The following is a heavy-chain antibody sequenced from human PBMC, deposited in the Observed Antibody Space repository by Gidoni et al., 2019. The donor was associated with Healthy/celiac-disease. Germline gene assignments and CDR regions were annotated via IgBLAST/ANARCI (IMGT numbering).Heavy chain of an antibody. CDR3: ARSPMTTSVNWFDP. D-gene: IGHD1-1*01. CDR1: GGSISSSSDY. Sequence: QLQLQEPGPGLVKPSATPSLTSTLSGGSISSSSDYWGWIRQPPGKGLGWLGSIYYSGSTYYNPSLKRRVTISVDTSKNQFSLKLSSVTAAETAVYYCARSPMTTSVNWFDPWGQGTLVTVSS. CDR2: IYYSGST. J-gene: IGHJ5*02. V-gene: IGHV4-39*07.